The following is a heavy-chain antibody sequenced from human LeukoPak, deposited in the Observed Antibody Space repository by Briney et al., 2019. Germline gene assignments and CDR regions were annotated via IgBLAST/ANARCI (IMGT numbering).Heavy chain of an antibody. V-gene: IGHV1-58*02. CDR2: IVVGSGNT. Sequence: SVKVSCKASGFTFTSSAMQWVRQARGQRLEWIGWIVVGSGNTNYAQKFQGRVTITADKSTSTAYMELSSLRSEDTAVYYCARASYCSGGSCYGWFDPWGQGTLVTVSS. CDR3: ARASYCSGGSCYGWFDP. J-gene: IGHJ5*02. CDR1: GFTFTSSA. D-gene: IGHD2-15*01.